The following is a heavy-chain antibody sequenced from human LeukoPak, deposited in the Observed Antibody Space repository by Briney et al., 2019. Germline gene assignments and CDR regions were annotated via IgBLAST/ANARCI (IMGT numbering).Heavy chain of an antibody. Sequence: GGSLRLSCAASGFTFSLYTMHWVRQAPGKGLEWVSSITSSSSYIYYADSVKGRFTISRDNAKSSLYLQMNSLRAEDTALYYCARHRTASDYWGQGTLVTVSS. CDR1: GFTFSLYT. J-gene: IGHJ4*02. CDR2: ITSSSSYI. V-gene: IGHV3-21*01. CDR3: ARHRTASDY. D-gene: IGHD3-16*02.